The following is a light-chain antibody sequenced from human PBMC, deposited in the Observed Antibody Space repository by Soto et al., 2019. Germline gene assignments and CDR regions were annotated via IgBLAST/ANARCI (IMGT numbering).Light chain of an antibody. CDR1: SNDVGGYNL. V-gene: IGLV2-23*02. J-gene: IGLJ3*02. CDR3: CSHVGGSSPQWV. CDR2: EVN. Sequence: QSALTQPASVSGSPGQSITISCTGTSNDVGGYNLVSWFQQHPGKAPKLMISEVNKRPSGVSNRFSDSKSANTASLTISGLQAEDEADYYCCSHVGGSSPQWVFGGGTKVTVL.